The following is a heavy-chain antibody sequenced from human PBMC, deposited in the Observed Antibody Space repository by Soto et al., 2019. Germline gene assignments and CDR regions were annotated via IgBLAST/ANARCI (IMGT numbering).Heavy chain of an antibody. CDR1: GFTFSSYW. Sequence: GGSLRLSCAASGFTFSSYWMSWVRQAPGKGREWVANINQEGSEKYYVDSVKGRFTISRDNAKNSLYLQMNGLRAEDTAVYYCARDTRGAYDFWSGYHFDYWGQGTLVTVSS. CDR3: ARDTRGAYDFWSGYHFDY. V-gene: IGHV3-7*01. D-gene: IGHD3-3*01. CDR2: INQEGSEK. J-gene: IGHJ4*02.